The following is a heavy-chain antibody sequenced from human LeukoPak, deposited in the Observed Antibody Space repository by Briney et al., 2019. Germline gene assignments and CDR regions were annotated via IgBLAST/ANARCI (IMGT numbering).Heavy chain of an antibody. D-gene: IGHD3-10*01. J-gene: IGHJ5*02. V-gene: IGHV1-2*02. Sequence: GASVKVSCKASGYTFTGYYMHWVRQAPGQGLEWMGWINPNSGGTNYAQKFQGRVTMTRDTSISTAYMELSRLRSDDTAVYYCARAGVFNSGSGSYYRPWGQGTLVTVSS. CDR2: INPNSGGT. CDR3: ARAGVFNSGSGSYYRP. CDR1: GYTFTGYY.